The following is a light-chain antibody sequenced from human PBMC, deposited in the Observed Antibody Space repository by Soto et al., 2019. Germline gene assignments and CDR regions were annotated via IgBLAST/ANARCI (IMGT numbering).Light chain of an antibody. Sequence: DIQMTQSPSTLSASVGDRVTITCRASQSISSWLAWYQQKPGKAPKLLIYDASSLESGVPSRFSGSGSGTEFTLTISRLQPDDFTSYYCQQYNSYPLTFGRGTKVEIK. CDR2: DAS. CDR1: QSISSW. V-gene: IGKV1-5*01. CDR3: QQYNSYPLT. J-gene: IGKJ4*01.